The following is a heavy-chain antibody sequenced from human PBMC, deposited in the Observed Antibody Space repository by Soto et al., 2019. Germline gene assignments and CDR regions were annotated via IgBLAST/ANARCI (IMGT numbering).Heavy chain of an antibody. CDR2: IRSKANSYAT. CDR1: GFTFSGSA. Sequence: GGALRLSCAACGFTFSGSAMHWVRQASGKGLEWVGRIRSKANSYATAYAASVKGRFTISRDDSKNTAYLQMNSLKTEDTAVYYCTRLQWLDYYYYYGMDVCGQGTTVPVSS. V-gene: IGHV3-73*01. CDR3: TRLQWLDYYYYYGMDV. J-gene: IGHJ6*02. D-gene: IGHD6-19*01.